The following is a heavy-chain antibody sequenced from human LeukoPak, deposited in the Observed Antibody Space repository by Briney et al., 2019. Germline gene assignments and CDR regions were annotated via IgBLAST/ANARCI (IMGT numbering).Heavy chain of an antibody. CDR3: ATETNGRHYDY. CDR2: ICPTGSDR. V-gene: IGHV3-21*06. CDR1: GLTFSTSG. Sequence: GGSLRLSCTASGLTFSTSGFNWVRQAPGKGLECVASICPTGSDRYHADSIKCRFTISRDNENNFLYLQMNSLRDEDTAVYYCATETNGRHYDYWGQGTLLTVSS. D-gene: IGHD1-14*01. J-gene: IGHJ4*02.